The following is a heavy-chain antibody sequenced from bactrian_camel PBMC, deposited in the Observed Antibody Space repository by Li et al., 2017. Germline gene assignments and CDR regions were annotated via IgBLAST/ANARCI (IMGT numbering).Heavy chain of an antibody. V-gene: IGHV3S67*01. Sequence: VQLVESGGGSVQAGESLKLSCVVSGSTIDQLCLSWFREVSGEEREGVAAMDNDGSTTYANSAKGRFTISKDNAKNTLYLQMNSLKPEDTAMFYCAADHIPFGASCFYGLAYEYTFHGQGTQVTVS. CDR1: GSTIDQLC. D-gene: IGHD3*01. CDR2: MDNDGST. J-gene: IGHJ4*01.